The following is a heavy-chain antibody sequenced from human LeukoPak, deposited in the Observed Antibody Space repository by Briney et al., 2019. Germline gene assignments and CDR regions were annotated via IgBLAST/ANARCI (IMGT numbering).Heavy chain of an antibody. J-gene: IGHJ4*02. V-gene: IGHV3-23*01. Sequence: GRSLRLSCAASGFNFDEYAMHWVRRAPGKGLEWVSVISGSGGSTYYVDSVKGRFTISRDNSKNTLYLQMNSLRAEDTAVYYCARVGTYYDFSGPVDYWGQGTLVTVSS. CDR3: ARVGTYYDFSGPVDY. CDR2: ISGSGGST. D-gene: IGHD3-22*01. CDR1: GFNFDEYA.